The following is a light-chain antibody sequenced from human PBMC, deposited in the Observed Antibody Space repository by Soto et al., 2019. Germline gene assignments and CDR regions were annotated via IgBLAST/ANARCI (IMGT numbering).Light chain of an antibody. Sequence: QSVLTQPASVSGSPGQSITISCSGTSSDVGRYNAVSWYQQHPGKVPQLMIYDVSIRPSGISDRFSASKSGNMASLTISGLQAEDEADYYCSSYTVSGSYVFGIGTKVTVL. CDR3: SSYTVSGSYV. CDR2: DVS. J-gene: IGLJ1*01. CDR1: SSDVGRYNA. V-gene: IGLV2-14*03.